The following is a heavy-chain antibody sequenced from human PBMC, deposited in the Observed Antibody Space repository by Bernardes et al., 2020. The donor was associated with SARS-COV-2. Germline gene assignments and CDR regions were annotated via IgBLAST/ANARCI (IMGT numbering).Heavy chain of an antibody. CDR1: GFTFRSSS. CDR3: ASSSWFGELPLDY. Sequence: SCAASGFTFRSSSMNWVRQGPGPGLAWVSYLSSSSSTIYYADSVKGRFTISRDNAKNSLYLQMNSLRDEDTAVYYCASSSWFGELPLDYWGQGTLGTVSS. CDR2: LSSSSSTI. D-gene: IGHD3-10*01. V-gene: IGHV3-48*02. J-gene: IGHJ4*02.